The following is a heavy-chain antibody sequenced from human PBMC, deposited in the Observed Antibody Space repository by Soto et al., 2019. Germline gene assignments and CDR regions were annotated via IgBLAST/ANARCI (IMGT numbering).Heavy chain of an antibody. J-gene: IGHJ5*02. CDR2: MNPNSGNT. CDR1: GSTFTSYD. CDR3: ARSQRIFFDWLAQTNWFEP. V-gene: IGHV1-8*01. D-gene: IGHD3-9*01. Sequence: VKVSCKASGSTFTSYDINWVRQATGQGLEWMGWMNPNSGNTGYAQKFQGRVTMTRNTSISTAYMELSSLRSEDTAVYYCARSQRIFFDWLAQTNWFEPWGQGTRVNVFS.